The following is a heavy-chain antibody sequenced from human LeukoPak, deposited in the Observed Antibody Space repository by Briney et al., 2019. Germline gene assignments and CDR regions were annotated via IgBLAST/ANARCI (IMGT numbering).Heavy chain of an antibody. Sequence: GGSLRLSCAASGVTFSSYARSWVRQAPGKGLEWVAAISGSGGSTYYADSVKGRFTISRDNSKNTLYLQMNSLRDEDTAVYYCAKDQRYDILTGYPEYYFDYWGQGTLVTVSS. CDR2: ISGSGGST. V-gene: IGHV3-23*01. J-gene: IGHJ4*02. CDR3: AKDQRYDILTGYPEYYFDY. D-gene: IGHD3-9*01. CDR1: GVTFSSYA.